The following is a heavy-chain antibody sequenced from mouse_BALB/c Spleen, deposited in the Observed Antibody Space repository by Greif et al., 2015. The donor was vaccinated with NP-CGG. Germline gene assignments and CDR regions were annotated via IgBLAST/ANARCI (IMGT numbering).Heavy chain of an antibody. CDR2: IDPANGNT. J-gene: IGHJ4*01. Sequence: EVKLQESGAELVKPGASVKLSCTASGFNIKDTYMHWVKQRPEQGLEWIGRIDPANGNTKYDPKFQGKATITADTSSNTAYLQLSSLTSEDTAVYYCARDYGSSYVRAMDYWGQGTSVTVSS. V-gene: IGHV14-3*02. CDR3: ARDYGSSYVRAMDY. D-gene: IGHD1-1*01. CDR1: GFNIKDTY.